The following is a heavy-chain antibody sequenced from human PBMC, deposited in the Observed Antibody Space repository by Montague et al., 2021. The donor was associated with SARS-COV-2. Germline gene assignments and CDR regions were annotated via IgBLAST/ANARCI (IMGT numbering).Heavy chain of an antibody. V-gene: IGHV4-39*02. J-gene: IGHJ4*02. CDR3: ARPGSVSGWFYFDD. Sequence: SETLSLTCIVSGESIDRDTYYWGWIRQSPGKGLEWIGSLPSSGSTYYNPSLRGRVTISMDTSKNHFSLKVNSVTATDTAVYFCARPGSVSGWFYFDDWGQGTLVSVSS. D-gene: IGHD6-19*01. CDR2: LPSSGST. CDR1: GESIDRDTYY.